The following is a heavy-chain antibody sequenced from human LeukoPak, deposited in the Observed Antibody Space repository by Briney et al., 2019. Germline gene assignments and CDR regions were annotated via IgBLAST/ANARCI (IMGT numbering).Heavy chain of an antibody. CDR3: ARVNSPTYYDFWSGYLRDSGSDY. V-gene: IGHV1-18*01. CDR2: ISAYNGNT. D-gene: IGHD3-3*01. CDR1: GYTFTSYG. J-gene: IGHJ4*02. Sequence: VASVKVSCKASGYTFTSYGISWVRQAPGQGLEWMGWISAYNGNTNYAQKLQGRVTMTTDTSTSTAYMELRSLRPDDTAVYYCARVNSPTYYDFWSGYLRDSGSDYWGQGTLVTVSS.